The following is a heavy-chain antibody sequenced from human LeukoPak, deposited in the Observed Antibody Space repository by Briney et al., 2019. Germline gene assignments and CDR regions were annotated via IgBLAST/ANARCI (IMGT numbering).Heavy chain of an antibody. J-gene: IGHJ6*02. CDR2: ISSSSSYI. CDR3: ARAWAYYYDSSGYSYYYGMDV. CDR1: GFTFSSYS. Sequence: GGSLRLSCAASGFTFSSYSMNWVRQAPGKGLEWVSSISSSSSYIYYADSVKGRFTISRDNAKNSLYLQMNSLRAEDTAVYYCARAWAYYYDSSGYSYYYGMDVWGQGTTVTVSS. V-gene: IGHV3-21*01. D-gene: IGHD3-22*01.